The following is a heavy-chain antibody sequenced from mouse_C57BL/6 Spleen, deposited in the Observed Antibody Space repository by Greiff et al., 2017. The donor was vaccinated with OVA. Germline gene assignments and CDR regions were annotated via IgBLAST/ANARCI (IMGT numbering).Heavy chain of an antibody. CDR3: ARHEGVYYDYEAWFAY. J-gene: IGHJ3*01. V-gene: IGHV1-62-2*01. CDR1: GYTFTEYT. D-gene: IGHD2-4*01. Sequence: QVQLQQSGAELVKPGASVKLSCKASGYTFTEYTIHWVKQRSGQGLEWIGWFYPGSGSIKYNEKFKDKATLTADKSSSTVYMELSRLTSEDSAVYFWARHEGVYYDYEAWFAYWGQGTLVTVSA. CDR2: FYPGSGSI.